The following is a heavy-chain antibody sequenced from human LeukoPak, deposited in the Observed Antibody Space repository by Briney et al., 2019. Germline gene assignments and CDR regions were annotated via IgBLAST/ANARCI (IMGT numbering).Heavy chain of an antibody. CDR2: INHSGST. CDR1: GGSFSGYY. CDR3: ARRYCSSTSCYFWYFDL. V-gene: IGHV4-34*01. D-gene: IGHD2-2*01. J-gene: IGHJ2*01. Sequence: SETLSLTCAVYGGSFSGYYWSWIRQPPGKGLEWIGEINHSGSTNYNPSLKNRVTISVDTSKNQFSLKLSSVTAADTAVYYCARRYCSSTSCYFWYFDLWGRGTLVTVSS.